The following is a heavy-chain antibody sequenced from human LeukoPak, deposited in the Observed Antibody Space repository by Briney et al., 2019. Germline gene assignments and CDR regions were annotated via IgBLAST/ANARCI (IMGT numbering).Heavy chain of an antibody. Sequence: GGSLRLSCAASGFTFDDYAMPWVRQAPGKGLEWVSGISWNSGSIGYADSVKGRFTISRDNAKNSLYLQMNSLRAEDTALYYCTKTTSSGWYGYDMDVWGQGTTVTVSS. D-gene: IGHD6-19*01. CDR1: GFTFDDYA. J-gene: IGHJ6*02. V-gene: IGHV3-9*01. CDR2: ISWNSGSI. CDR3: TKTTSSGWYGYDMDV.